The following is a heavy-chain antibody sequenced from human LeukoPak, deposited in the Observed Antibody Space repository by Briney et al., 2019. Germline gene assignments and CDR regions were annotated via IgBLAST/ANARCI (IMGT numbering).Heavy chain of an antibody. CDR3: ARDFGSYYYDSSAYDY. CDR2: ISNSGSTI. D-gene: IGHD3-22*01. CDR1: GFTFSSYE. Sequence: GGSLRLSCAASGFTFSSYEMNWVRQAPGKGLEWVSYISNSGSTIYYADSVKGRFTISRDNAKNSLYLQMNSLRAEDTAVYYCARDFGSYYYDSSAYDYWGQGTLVTVSS. V-gene: IGHV3-48*03. J-gene: IGHJ4*02.